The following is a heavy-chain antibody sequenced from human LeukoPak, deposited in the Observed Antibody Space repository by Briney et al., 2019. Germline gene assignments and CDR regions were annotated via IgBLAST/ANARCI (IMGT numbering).Heavy chain of an antibody. CDR3: STGLIPTTGYY. V-gene: IGHV3-15*01. CDR1: EFTFKNAW. J-gene: IGHJ4*02. CDR2: IRSKTDGGTT. Sequence: GGSLRLSCAASEFTFKNAWMNWVRQAPGKGLEWVGRIRSKTDGGTTDYAAPVRGRFTISRDDPKNMLYLQMNSLKTEDTAVYYCSTGLIPTTGYYWGQGTLVAVSS. D-gene: IGHD1-1*01.